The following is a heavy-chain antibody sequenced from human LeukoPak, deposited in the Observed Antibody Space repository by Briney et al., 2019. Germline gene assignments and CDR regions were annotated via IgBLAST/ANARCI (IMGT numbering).Heavy chain of an antibody. CDR2: IHYSGNT. Sequence: SETLSLTCTVSGGSVSSGNYYWAWIRQPPGKGLEWIGYIHYSGNTNYNPSLKSRVTMSVDTSKNQFSLKLSSVTAVDTAVYYCARDSDLGVSFDPWGQGTLVTVSS. CDR1: GGSVSSGNYY. D-gene: IGHD3-10*01. CDR3: ARDSDLGVSFDP. J-gene: IGHJ5*02. V-gene: IGHV4-61*01.